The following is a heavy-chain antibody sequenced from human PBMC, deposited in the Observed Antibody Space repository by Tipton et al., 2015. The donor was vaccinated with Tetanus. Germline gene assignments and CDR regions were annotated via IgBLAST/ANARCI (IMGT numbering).Heavy chain of an antibody. V-gene: IGHV3-11*01. Sequence: EPSGFTFNDYYMGWFRQAPGKGLEWVSYITNTGSSAFYADSVKGRFTISRDNAQQSLFLQMNNLGAEDTAVYYCARPSDKLRYYGMDVWGQGTTVTVSS. J-gene: IGHJ6*02. CDR2: ITNTGSSA. D-gene: IGHD6-6*01. CDR1: GFTFNDYY. CDR3: ARPSDKLRYYGMDV.